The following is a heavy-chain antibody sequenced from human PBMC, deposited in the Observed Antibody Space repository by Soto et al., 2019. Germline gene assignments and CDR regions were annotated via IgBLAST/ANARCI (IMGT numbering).Heavy chain of an antibody. D-gene: IGHD2-8*01. V-gene: IGHV4-59*01. J-gene: IGHJ5*02. Sequence: SETLSLTWTVSGGSISSYYWSWIRQPPGKGLEWIGYIYYSGSTNYNPSLKSRVTISVDTSKNQFSLKLSSVTAADTAVYYCARECCTNGVCYPNWFDPWGQGTLVTVSS. CDR2: IYYSGST. CDR3: ARECCTNGVCYPNWFDP. CDR1: GGSISSYY.